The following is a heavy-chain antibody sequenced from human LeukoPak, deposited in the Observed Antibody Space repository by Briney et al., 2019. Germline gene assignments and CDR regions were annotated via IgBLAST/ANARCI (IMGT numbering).Heavy chain of an antibody. CDR3: VVVVEPPDSDGFDV. Sequence: PGGSLRLSCAASGFTFGNSSVHWVRQAPGKGLVWVSLINADRSTATYADSVKGRFTISRDNARNTLSLQMNSLTIEDTAVYYCVVVVEPPDSDGFDVWGQGTMITVSS. V-gene: IGHV3-74*01. CDR1: GFTFGNSS. D-gene: IGHD1-14*01. J-gene: IGHJ3*01. CDR2: INADRSTA.